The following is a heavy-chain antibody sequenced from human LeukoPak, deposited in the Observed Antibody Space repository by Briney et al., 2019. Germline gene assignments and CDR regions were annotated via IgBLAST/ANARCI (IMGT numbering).Heavy chain of an antibody. CDR1: GGTFSSYT. J-gene: IGHJ3*02. CDR3: ARGWQLGGDLGDAFDI. CDR2: IIPIFGTT. D-gene: IGHD2-21*01. Sequence: SVKVSCKASGGTFSSYTITWVRQAPGQGLEWMGGIIPIFGTTNYAQKFQGRVTITADESTSTAYMELSSLRSEDTAVYYCARGWQLGGDLGDAFDIWGQGTMVTVSS. V-gene: IGHV1-69*13.